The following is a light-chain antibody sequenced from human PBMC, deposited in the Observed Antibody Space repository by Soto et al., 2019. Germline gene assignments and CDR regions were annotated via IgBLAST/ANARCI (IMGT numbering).Light chain of an antibody. Sequence: SYELTQPPSVSVSPGQTASITCSGDKLGDKYACWYQQKPGQAPVLVIYQDSKRPSGIPERFSGSNSGNTATLTISGTQAXXEADYYCQAWDSSTVVFGGGTKL. V-gene: IGLV3-1*01. J-gene: IGLJ2*01. CDR3: QAWDSSTVV. CDR1: KLGDKY. CDR2: QDS.